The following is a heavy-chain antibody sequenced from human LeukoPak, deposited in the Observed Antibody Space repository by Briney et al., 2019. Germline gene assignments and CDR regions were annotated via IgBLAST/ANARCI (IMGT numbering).Heavy chain of an antibody. Sequence: GASVKVSCKASGYSFNKYSISWVRQATGQGLEWMGWMNPNSGNTGYAQKFQGRVTMTRNTSISTAYMELSSLRSEDTAVYYCARGGYCSSTSCYFNWFDPWGQGTLVTVSS. CDR3: ARGGYCSSTSCYFNWFDP. J-gene: IGHJ5*02. CDR2: MNPNSGNT. D-gene: IGHD2-2*03. CDR1: GYSFNKYS. V-gene: IGHV1-8*01.